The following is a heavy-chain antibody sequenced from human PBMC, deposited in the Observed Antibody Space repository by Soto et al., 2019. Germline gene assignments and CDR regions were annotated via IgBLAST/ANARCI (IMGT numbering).Heavy chain of an antibody. CDR3: AISYYGGNSGWFAP. Sequence: QVQLQASGPGLVKPSETLSLTCSASGGSISGYYWSWIRKPPGKGLEWIGYLYISGSTQFNPSLKSRVTMAVDRSNNFFSRKLCSVTAADTAVDYCAISYYGGNSGWFAPWCQGALVTVS. D-gene: IGHD4-17*01. V-gene: IGHV4-59*01. CDR2: LYISGST. CDR1: GGSISGYY. J-gene: IGHJ5*02.